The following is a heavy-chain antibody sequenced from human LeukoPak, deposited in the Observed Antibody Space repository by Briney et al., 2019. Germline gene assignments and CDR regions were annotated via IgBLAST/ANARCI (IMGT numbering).Heavy chain of an antibody. D-gene: IGHD6-13*01. CDR2: ISSSSSTI. CDR1: GFTFSSYS. Sequence: PGGSLRLSCAASGFTFSSYSMNWVRQAPGKGLEWVSYISSSSSTIYYADSVKGRFTISRDNAKNSLYLQMNSLRAEDTAVYYCARGRLAAAGTGSFQIDYWGQGTLVTVSS. CDR3: ARGRLAAAGTGSFQIDY. J-gene: IGHJ4*02. V-gene: IGHV3-48*04.